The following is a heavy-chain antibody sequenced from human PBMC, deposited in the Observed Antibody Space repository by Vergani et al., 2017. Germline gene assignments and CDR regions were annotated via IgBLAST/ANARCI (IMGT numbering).Heavy chain of an antibody. D-gene: IGHD5-18*01. CDR1: GGSFSGYY. J-gene: IGHJ6*02. V-gene: IGHV4-34*01. Sequence: QVQLQQWGAGLLKPSETLSLTCAVYGGSFSGYYWSWIRQPPGKGLEWIGEINHSGSTNYNPSLKSRVTISVDTSKNQLSLKLSSVTAADTAVYYCARAQKRGYSYGYPYYYYGMDVWGQGTTVTVSS. CDR3: ARAQKRGYSYGYPYYYYGMDV. CDR2: INHSGST.